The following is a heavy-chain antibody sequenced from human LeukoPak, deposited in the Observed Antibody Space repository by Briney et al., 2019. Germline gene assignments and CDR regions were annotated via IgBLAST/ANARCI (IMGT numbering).Heavy chain of an antibody. J-gene: IGHJ4*02. D-gene: IGHD6-19*01. CDR1: GDSVSSKNGA. Sequence: SETLSLTCVVSGDSVSSKNGAWNWIRQSPSRGLEWLGRTYYRSKWYNDYAESMEGRMTISQDTSKNQYSLHLNSVTPDDTAVYYCARDFGTTGWHTFDYWGQGTLVTVSS. CDR2: TYYRSKWYN. CDR3: ARDFGTTGWHTFDY. V-gene: IGHV6-1*01.